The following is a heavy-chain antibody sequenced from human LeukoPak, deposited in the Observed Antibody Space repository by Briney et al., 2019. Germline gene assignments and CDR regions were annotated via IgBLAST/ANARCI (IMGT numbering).Heavy chain of an antibody. CDR3: TSYYDSAGY. CDR2: IRSKANSYAT. Sequence: PGGSLRLSCAASGFTFSGSAMHWVRPASGKGLEWVGRIRSKANSYATAYAASVKDMLTISRDDSKNTAYLQMDSLKTEDTAVYYCTSYYDSAGYWGQGTLVTVPS. J-gene: IGHJ4*02. V-gene: IGHV3-73*01. CDR1: GFTFSGSA. D-gene: IGHD3-22*01.